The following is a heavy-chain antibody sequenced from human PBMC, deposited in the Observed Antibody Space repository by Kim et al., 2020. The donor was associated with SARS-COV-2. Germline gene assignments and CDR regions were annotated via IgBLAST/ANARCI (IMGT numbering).Heavy chain of an antibody. V-gene: IGHV4-4*02. Sequence: SETLSLTCAVSGGSISSSNWWSWVRQPPGKGLEWIGEIYHSGSTNYNPSLKSRVTISVDKSKNQFSLKLSSVTAADTAVYYCARQQWGGSGSYYPHFDYWGQGTLVTVSS. CDR2: IYHSGST. D-gene: IGHD3-10*01. CDR3: ARQQWGGSGSYYPHFDY. CDR1: GGSISSSNW. J-gene: IGHJ4*02.